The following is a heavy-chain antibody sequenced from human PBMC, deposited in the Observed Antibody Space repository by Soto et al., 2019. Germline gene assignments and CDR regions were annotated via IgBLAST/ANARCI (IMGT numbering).Heavy chain of an antibody. J-gene: IGHJ4*02. CDR1: GGSISSYY. CDR2: IYTSGST. CDR3: ARVRIDAGYSSRWYLDY. D-gene: IGHD6-13*01. V-gene: IGHV4-4*07. Sequence: SETPSLTCTVSGGSISSYYWSWIRQPAGKGLEWIGRIYTSGSTTYNPSLKSRVTMSVDTSKNQFSLKLTSATAADTAVYYCARVRIDAGYSSRWYLDYWGQGTLVTVSS.